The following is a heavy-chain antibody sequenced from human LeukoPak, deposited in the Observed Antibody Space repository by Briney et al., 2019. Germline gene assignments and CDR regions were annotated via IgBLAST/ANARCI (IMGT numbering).Heavy chain of an antibody. Sequence: GGSLRLSCAASGFTFSDYYMSWIRQAPGEGLEWVSYISSSGTSIYYADSVKGRFTISRDNAKNSLYLQMNSLRAEDTAVYYCASAPPLYVGYVEAHFDYWGQGTLVTVSS. CDR1: GFTFSDYY. CDR2: ISSSGTSI. V-gene: IGHV3-11*01. J-gene: IGHJ4*02. CDR3: ASAPPLYVGYVEAHFDY. D-gene: IGHD5-12*01.